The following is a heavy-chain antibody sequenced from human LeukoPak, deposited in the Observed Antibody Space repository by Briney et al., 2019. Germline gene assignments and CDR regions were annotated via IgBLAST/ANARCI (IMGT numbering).Heavy chain of an antibody. D-gene: IGHD1-1*01. CDR1: GGSISSGDYY. J-gene: IGHJ4*02. CDR2: IYYSGGT. CDR3: ARSERYNWKKGPFDY. V-gene: IGHV4-30-4*08. Sequence: PSQTLSLTCTVSGGSISSGDYYWSWIRQPPGKGLEWIGYIYYSGGTYYNPSLKSRVTISVDTSKNQFSLKLSSVTAADTAAYYCARSERYNWKKGPFDYWGQGTLVTVSS.